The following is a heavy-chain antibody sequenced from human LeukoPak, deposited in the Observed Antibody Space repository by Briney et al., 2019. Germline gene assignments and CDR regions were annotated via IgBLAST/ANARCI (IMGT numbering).Heavy chain of an antibody. CDR1: GGTFSSYA. Sequence: GASVKVSCKASGGTFSSYAISWVRQAPGQRLEWMGRIIPIFGTANYAQKSQGIVTIITDESTSTAYMELSRLRSEDTAVYYCASTYGGGYYYYYMDVWGKGATVTVSS. V-gene: IGHV1-69*05. CDR2: IIPIFGTA. J-gene: IGHJ6*03. D-gene: IGHD2/OR15-2a*01. CDR3: ASTYGGGYYYYYMDV.